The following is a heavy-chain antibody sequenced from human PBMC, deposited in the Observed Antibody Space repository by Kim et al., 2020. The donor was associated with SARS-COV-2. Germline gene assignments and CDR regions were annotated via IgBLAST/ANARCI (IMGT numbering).Heavy chain of an antibody. Sequence: ASVKVSCKASGYTFTSYAMNWVRQAPGQGLEWMGWINTNTGNPTYAQGFTGRFVFSLDTSVSTAYLQISSLKAEDTAVYYCARDLRAMVRGARYNWFDPWGQGTLVTVSS. V-gene: IGHV7-4-1*02. J-gene: IGHJ5*02. CDR3: ARDLRAMVRGARYNWFDP. CDR1: GYTFTSYA. D-gene: IGHD3-10*01. CDR2: INTNTGNP.